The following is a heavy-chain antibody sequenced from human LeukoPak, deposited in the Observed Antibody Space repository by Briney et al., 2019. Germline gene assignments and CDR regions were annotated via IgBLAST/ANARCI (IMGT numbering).Heavy chain of an antibody. V-gene: IGHV1-18*01. CDR3: ARGDIVVVPAATTRYYYYMDV. CDR2: ISAYNGNT. CDR1: GYTFTSYG. Sequence: ASVKVSCKASGYTFTSYGISWVRQAPGQGLEWMGWISAYNGNTNYAQKLQGRVTMTTDTSTSTAYMELGSLRSDDTAVYYCARGDIVVVPAATTRYYYYMDVWGKGTTVTVSS. D-gene: IGHD2-2*01. J-gene: IGHJ6*03.